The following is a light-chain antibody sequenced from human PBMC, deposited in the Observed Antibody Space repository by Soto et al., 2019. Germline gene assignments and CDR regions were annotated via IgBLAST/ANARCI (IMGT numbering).Light chain of an antibody. J-gene: IGKJ1*01. CDR1: QSVTSNY. CDR2: GAS. Sequence: EIVLTQSPCTLSFSPVERATLSCRASQSVTSNYLAWYQQKPGQAPRLLIYGASNRATGIPDRFSGSGSETDFTLTISRLEPEDFAVYYCQQYSRSPRTFGQGTKVDIK. V-gene: IGKV3-20*01. CDR3: QQYSRSPRT.